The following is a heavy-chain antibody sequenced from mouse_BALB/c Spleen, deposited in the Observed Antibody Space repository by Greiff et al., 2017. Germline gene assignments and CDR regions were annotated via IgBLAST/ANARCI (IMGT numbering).Heavy chain of an antibody. Sequence: VQLQQPGAELVRPGASVKLSCKASGYTFTSYWINWVKQRPGQGLEWIGNIYPSDSYTNYNQKFKDKATLTVDKSSSTAYMQLSSPTSEDSAVYYCTRHYGSSYGYFDVWGAGTTVTVSS. J-gene: IGHJ1*01. V-gene: IGHV1-69*02. D-gene: IGHD1-1*01. CDR2: IYPSDSYT. CDR3: TRHYGSSYGYFDV. CDR1: GYTFTSYW.